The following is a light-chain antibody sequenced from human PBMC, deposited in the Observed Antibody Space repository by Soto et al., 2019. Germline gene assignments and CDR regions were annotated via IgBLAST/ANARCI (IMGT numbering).Light chain of an antibody. V-gene: IGKV1-39*01. J-gene: IGKJ4*01. CDR1: QSVKSY. CDR3: QESYSIPLT. CDR2: GAS. Sequence: DLQMTQSPSSLSASVGDRVIITCRASQSVKSYLNWYQQKPGKAPVLLIYGASTLGSGVPSRFSGSGSGTDFTLTISSLHPEDFATYYCQESYSIPLTFGEGTKVEMK.